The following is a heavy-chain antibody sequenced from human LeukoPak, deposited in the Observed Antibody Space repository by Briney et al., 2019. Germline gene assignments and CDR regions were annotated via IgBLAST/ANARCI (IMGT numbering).Heavy chain of an antibody. Sequence: SETLSLTCTVSGGSISSSSYYWGWIRQPPGKGLEWIGSIYYTGNTYYNPSLKSRVTISVDTSKNQFSLKLSSVTAADTAVYYYARLFVKGRDYYDSSGYWENDYWGQGTLVTVSS. CDR3: ARLFVKGRDYYDSSGYWENDY. V-gene: IGHV4-39*01. D-gene: IGHD3-22*01. CDR2: IYYTGNT. CDR1: GGSISSSSYY. J-gene: IGHJ4*02.